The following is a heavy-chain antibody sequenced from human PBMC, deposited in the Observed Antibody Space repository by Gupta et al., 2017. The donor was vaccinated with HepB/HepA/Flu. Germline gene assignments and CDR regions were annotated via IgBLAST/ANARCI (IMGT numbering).Heavy chain of an antibody. J-gene: IGHJ6*02. V-gene: IGHV3-73*01. CDR3: ARQEGFGLDV. CDR2: IRIQSNNYAT. CDR1: GFTFSDFA. Sequence: EVQLEESGGGLVQPRGSLKLSCAASGFTFSDFAIHWVRQASGKGLEWVGRIRIQSNNYATSYGASVKGRFSISRDDLKSAAYLQMNSLKSDDTATYYCARQEGFGLDVWGQGTTVTVSS.